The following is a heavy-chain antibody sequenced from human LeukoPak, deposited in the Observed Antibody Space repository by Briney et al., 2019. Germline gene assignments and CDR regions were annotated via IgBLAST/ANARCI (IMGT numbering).Heavy chain of an antibody. CDR1: GGSVSSGDYY. Sequence: PSETLSLTCTVSGGSVSSGDYYWTWIRQSPGKGLEWIGYIYHSGSTNYNPSLKSRVTISVDTSKNQFSLKLSSVTAADTAVYYCAREGGDYYHSSGYYYRFDPWGQGTLVTVSS. CDR3: AREGGDYYHSSGYYYRFDP. D-gene: IGHD3-22*01. V-gene: IGHV4-30-4*01. CDR2: IYHSGST. J-gene: IGHJ5*02.